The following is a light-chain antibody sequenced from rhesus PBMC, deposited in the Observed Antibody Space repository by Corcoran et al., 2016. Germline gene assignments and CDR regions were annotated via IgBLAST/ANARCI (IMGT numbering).Light chain of an antibody. V-gene: IGKV3-17*03. CDR3: QQDYIWPLT. J-gene: IGKJ4*01. CDR2: GES. Sequence: EILMTQSPATQSLSPGERATLSCRASQSVSTKLAWYHQKPGQAPKLLLYGESTRATGIPDRFRGSGSGTEFTLTIRNLEPEDVGIYFCQQDYIWPLTFGGGTKVEL. CDR1: QSVSTK.